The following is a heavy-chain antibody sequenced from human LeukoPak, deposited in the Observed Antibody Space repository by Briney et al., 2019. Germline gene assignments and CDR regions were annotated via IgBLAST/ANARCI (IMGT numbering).Heavy chain of an antibody. CDR2: ISAYSGNT. CDR3: ARDNVGYAELFF. J-gene: IGHJ4*02. CDR1: GYTFTSYD. D-gene: IGHD5-18*01. Sequence: GASVKVSCRASGYTFTSYDINWVRQAPGQGLEWMGWISAYSGNTNYAQKLQGRVTMTTDTSTSTAYMELRSLRSDDTAVYYCARDNVGYAELFFWGQGTLVTVSS. V-gene: IGHV1-18*01.